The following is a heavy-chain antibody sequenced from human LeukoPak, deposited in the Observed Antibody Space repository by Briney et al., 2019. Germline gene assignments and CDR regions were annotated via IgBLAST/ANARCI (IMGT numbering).Heavy chain of an antibody. D-gene: IGHD5-18*01. V-gene: IGHV1-69*05. Sequence: ASVKVSCKASGGTFSSYAISWVRQAPGQGLEWMGRIIPIFGTANYAQKFQGRVTITTDEPTSTAYMELSSLRYEDTAVYYCARELQIWLQKWGQGTLVTVSS. CDR3: ARELQIWLQK. CDR2: IIPIFGTA. J-gene: IGHJ4*02. CDR1: GGTFSSYA.